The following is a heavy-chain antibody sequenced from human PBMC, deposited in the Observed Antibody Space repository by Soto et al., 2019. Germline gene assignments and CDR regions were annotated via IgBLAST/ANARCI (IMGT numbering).Heavy chain of an antibody. CDR2: IIPIFGTA. J-gene: IGHJ6*02. D-gene: IGHD6-13*01. V-gene: IGHV1-69*13. Sequence: SVKVSYKASGGTFSSYAISWVRQAPGQGLEWMGGIIPIFGTANYAQKFQGRVTITADESTSTAYMELSSLRSEDTAVYYCARVTSSSGGYYYYYYGMDVWGQGTTVTVSS. CDR1: GGTFSSYA. CDR3: ARVTSSSGGYYYYYYGMDV.